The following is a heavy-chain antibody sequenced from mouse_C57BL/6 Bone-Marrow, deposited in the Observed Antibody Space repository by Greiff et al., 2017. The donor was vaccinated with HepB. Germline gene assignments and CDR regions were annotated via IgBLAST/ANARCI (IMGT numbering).Heavy chain of an antibody. CDR3: ASGGLRRGGNY. J-gene: IGHJ2*01. CDR2: IWGVGST. V-gene: IGHV2-6*01. D-gene: IGHD2-4*01. Sequence: VKLVESGPGLVAPSQSLSITCTVSGFSLTSYGVDWVRQSPGKGLEWLGVIWGVGSTNYNSALKSRLSISKDNAKSQVFLKMNSLQTDDTAMYYCASGGLRRGGNYWGQGTTLTVSS. CDR1: GFSLTSYG.